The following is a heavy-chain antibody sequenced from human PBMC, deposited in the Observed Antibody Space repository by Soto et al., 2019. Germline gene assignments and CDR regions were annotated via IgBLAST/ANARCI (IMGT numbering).Heavy chain of an antibody. CDR3: ARVERTGTYYYYYYLDV. CDR1: GYTFTSYA. J-gene: IGHJ6*03. D-gene: IGHD3-9*01. Sequence: QVQLVQSGAEVQKPGASVKVSCKASGYTFTSYAMPWVRQAPGQRLEWMGWINAGNGNTKYSQKFKGRVTITRDTSASTAYRELSSLRSEDTAVYYCARVERTGTYYYYYYLDVWGKGTTVTVSS. CDR2: INAGNGNT. V-gene: IGHV1-3*01.